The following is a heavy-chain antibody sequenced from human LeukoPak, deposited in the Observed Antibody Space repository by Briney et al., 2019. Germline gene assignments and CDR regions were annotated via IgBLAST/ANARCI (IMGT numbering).Heavy chain of an antibody. D-gene: IGHD6-13*01. V-gene: IGHV4-59*01. Sequence: SETLSLTCTVSGGSISSYYWSWIRQPPGKGLEWIGYIYYSGSTNYNPSLKSRVTISVDTSKNQFSLKLSSVTAADTAVYYCASAGYSSSWYFSFDYWGQGTLVTVSS. J-gene: IGHJ4*02. CDR2: IYYSGST. CDR3: ASAGYSSSWYFSFDY. CDR1: GGSISSYY.